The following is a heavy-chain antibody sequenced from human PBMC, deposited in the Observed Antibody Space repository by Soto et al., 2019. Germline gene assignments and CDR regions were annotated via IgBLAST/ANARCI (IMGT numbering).Heavy chain of an antibody. CDR1: GYTFTSYD. CDR2: MNTNSGNT. V-gene: IGHV1-8*01. D-gene: IGHD3-16*02. CDR3: ARDSAVGGYDCLWGRYRLDAFDI. Sequence: QVQLVQSGAEVKKPGASVKVSCKASGYTFTSYDINWVRQATGQGLEWMGWMNTNSGNTGYAQKLQGRVTMTRNTYISTTYLKLGNHSPEYTPVYYCARDSAVGGYDCLWGRYRLDAFDIRDQETMITVS. J-gene: IGHJ3*02.